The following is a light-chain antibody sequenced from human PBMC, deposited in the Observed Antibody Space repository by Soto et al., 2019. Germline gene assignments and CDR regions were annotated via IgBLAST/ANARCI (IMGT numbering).Light chain of an antibody. CDR2: DAS. Sequence: EIVMTQSPATLSVSPGERVTLSCRASQSVRSNLAWYQQKPGQAPRLLIYDASNRATGTPARFSGSGSGTDFTLTISSLEPEDFAVYYCQQRSNWPPWAFGQGTKV. CDR3: QQRSNWPPWA. V-gene: IGKV3-11*01. CDR1: QSVRSN. J-gene: IGKJ1*01.